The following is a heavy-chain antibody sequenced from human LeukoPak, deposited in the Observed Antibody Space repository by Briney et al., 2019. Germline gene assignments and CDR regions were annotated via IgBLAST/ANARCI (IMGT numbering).Heavy chain of an antibody. V-gene: IGHV3-21*01. CDR1: GFAFSSYA. CDR2: ISHSGSHI. CDR3: ARDGLALDY. Sequence: GGSLRLSCEASGFAFSSYAMYWVRQAPGKGLEWVSYISHSGSHIYYADSVKGRFTTSRDSANNSLFLQMNSLRAEDTAVYYCARDGLALDYWGQGTPVTVSS. D-gene: IGHD2-21*01. J-gene: IGHJ4*02.